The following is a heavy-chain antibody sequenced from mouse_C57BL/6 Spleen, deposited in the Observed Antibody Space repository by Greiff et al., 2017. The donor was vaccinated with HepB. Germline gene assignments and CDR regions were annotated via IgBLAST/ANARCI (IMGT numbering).Heavy chain of an antibody. J-gene: IGHJ3*01. CDR3: TRCYYYGSSSWFAY. D-gene: IGHD1-1*01. CDR1: GYTFTDYE. Sequence: VQLQQSGAELVRPGASVTLSCKASGYTFTDYEMHWVKQTPVHGLEWIGAIDPETGGTAYNQKFKGKAILTADKSSSTAYMELRSLTSGDSAFYYCTRCYYYGSSSWFAYWGQGTLVTVPA. CDR2: IDPETGGT. V-gene: IGHV1-15*01.